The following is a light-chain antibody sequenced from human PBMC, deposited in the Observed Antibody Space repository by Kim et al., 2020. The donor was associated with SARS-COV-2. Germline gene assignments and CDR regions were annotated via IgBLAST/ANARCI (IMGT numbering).Light chain of an antibody. CDR2: AAS. J-gene: IGKJ1*01. CDR1: QSVSSSS. V-gene: IGKV3-20*01. CDR3: QQYDNSLWT. Sequence: EIVLTQSPGTLSLSPGERATLSCRASQSVSSSSLAWYQQKPGQAPRLLIYAASSRATGIPDRFSGSGSGTDFTLTISRLEPEDFAVYYCQQYDNSLWTFGQGTKVDIK.